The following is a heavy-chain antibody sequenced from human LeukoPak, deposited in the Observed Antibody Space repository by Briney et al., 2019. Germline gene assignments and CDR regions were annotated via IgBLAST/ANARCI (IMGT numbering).Heavy chain of an antibody. V-gene: IGHV3-30*04. CDR1: GFTFSTYA. CDR3: ARTGLGYCSGGSCYTFDY. CDR2: ISRDGKTQ. J-gene: IGHJ4*02. D-gene: IGHD2-15*01. Sequence: GGSLRLSCAASGFTFSTYAMHWVRQAPGKGLEWVAVISRDGKTQFYADSVKGRFPVSRDNSKNTLFLLMNSLRAEDTAVYYCARTGLGYCSGGSCYTFDYWGQGTLVTVSS.